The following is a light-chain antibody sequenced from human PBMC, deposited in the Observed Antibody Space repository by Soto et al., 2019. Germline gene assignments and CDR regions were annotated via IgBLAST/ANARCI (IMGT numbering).Light chain of an antibody. V-gene: IGKV2-30*02. J-gene: IGKJ4*01. CDR1: QSLVHSNGNTY. Sequence: DVVVTQSPLSLPVTLAQPASISCWSNQSLVHSNGNTYLNWFHQKPRQSPRCLIYHVSNRNSGVPDRFSGSGSWTDFTLEISRVEAEDFGGYYCMQGTRWPRSFVGGTKVET. CDR2: HVS. CDR3: MQGTRWPRS.